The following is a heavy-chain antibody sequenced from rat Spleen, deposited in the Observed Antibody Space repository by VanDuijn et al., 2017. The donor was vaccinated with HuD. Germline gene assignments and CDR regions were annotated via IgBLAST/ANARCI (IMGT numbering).Heavy chain of an antibody. CDR3: TTFSDYATSPFAY. CDR1: GFTFNNYW. D-gene: IGHD1-6*01. V-gene: IGHV5-31*01. CDR2: ITNASGRT. J-gene: IGHJ3*01. Sequence: EVQLVESGGGLVQPGGSLKLSCVASGFTFNNYWMTWIRQAPGRGLEWVASITNASGRTYYSDFVKGRFTISRDTAQNTLYLQMNSLRSEDTATYYCTTFSDYATSPFAYWGRGALVTVSS.